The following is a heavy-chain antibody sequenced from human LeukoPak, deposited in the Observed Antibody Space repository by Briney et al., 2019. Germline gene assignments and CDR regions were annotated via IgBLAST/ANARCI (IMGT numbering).Heavy chain of an antibody. Sequence: SETLSLTCTVSGYSISSGYYWGWIRQPPGKGLEWIGSIYHSGSTYYNPSLKSRVTISVDTSKNQFSLKLSSVTAADTAVYYCAREGRRITIFGVVIPRGSYFDYWGQGTLVTVSS. CDR2: IYHSGST. V-gene: IGHV4-38-2*02. J-gene: IGHJ4*02. CDR1: GYSISSGYY. CDR3: AREGRRITIFGVVIPRGSYFDY. D-gene: IGHD3-3*01.